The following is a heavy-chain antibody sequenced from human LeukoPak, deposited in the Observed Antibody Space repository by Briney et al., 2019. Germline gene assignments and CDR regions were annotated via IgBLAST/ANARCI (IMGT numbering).Heavy chain of an antibody. CDR2: ISSSSSYI. CDR3: TIAAAAADAFDI. J-gene: IGHJ3*02. D-gene: IGHD6-13*01. Sequence: GGSLRLSCAASGFTFSSYSMNWVRQAPGKGLEWVSSISSSSSYIYYADSVKGRFTISRDNAKNSLYLQMNSLRAEDTAVYYCTIAAAAADAFDIWGQGTMVTVS. V-gene: IGHV3-21*01. CDR1: GFTFSSYS.